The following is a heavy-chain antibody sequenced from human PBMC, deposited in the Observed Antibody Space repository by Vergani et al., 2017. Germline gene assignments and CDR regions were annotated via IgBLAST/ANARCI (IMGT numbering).Heavy chain of an antibody. CDR1: GFTFSSYA. J-gene: IGHJ4*02. Sequence: EVQLLESGGGLVQPGGSLRLSCAASGFTFSSYAMSWVRPAPGRGLEWVSVISGSGGNIYYADSVKGRFSIARDNSKSTLYLQMNILRAEDTAVYYCAKGGGLRPLDYWGQGTLVTVSS. CDR2: ISGSGGNI. D-gene: IGHD3-16*01. CDR3: AKGGGLRPLDY. V-gene: IGHV3-23*01.